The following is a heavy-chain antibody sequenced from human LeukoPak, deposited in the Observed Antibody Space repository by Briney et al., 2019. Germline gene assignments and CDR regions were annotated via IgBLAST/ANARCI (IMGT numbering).Heavy chain of an antibody. CDR2: IRQDGSDK. CDR1: GFTFNNYW. CDR3: ARDLNWETY. Sequence: GGSLRLSCAASGFTFNNYWMSWVRQAPGKGLEWMANIRQDGSDKYYVDSVKGRFTISRDNAENSLYLQMNSLRAEDTAVYYCARDLNWETYWGQGTLVSVSS. V-gene: IGHV3-7*01. J-gene: IGHJ4*02. D-gene: IGHD7-27*01.